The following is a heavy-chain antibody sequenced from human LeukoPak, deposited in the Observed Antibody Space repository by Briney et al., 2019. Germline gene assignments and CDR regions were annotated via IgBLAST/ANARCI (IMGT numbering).Heavy chain of an antibody. V-gene: IGHV5-51*01. CDR3: ARQPLGVVMRGDFDY. D-gene: IGHD3-3*01. J-gene: IGHJ4*02. CDR2: IYPGDSDT. Sequence: GESLKISCKGSGYSFSSYWIGWVRQMPGKGLEWMGIIYPGDSDTRYSPSFQGQVTISADKSISTAYLQWSSLKASDTAMYYCARQPLGVVMRGDFDYWGQGTLVTVSS. CDR1: GYSFSSYW.